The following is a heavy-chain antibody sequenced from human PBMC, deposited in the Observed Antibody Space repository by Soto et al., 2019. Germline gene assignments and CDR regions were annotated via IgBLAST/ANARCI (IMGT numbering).Heavy chain of an antibody. J-gene: IGHJ6*02. V-gene: IGHV6-1*01. Sequence: KQSQTLSLTCAISGDSVSSNSAAWNWIRQSPSRGLEWLGRTYYRSKWYNDYAVSVKSRITINPDTSKNQFSLQLNSVTPEDTAVYYCARGSNWDWLSFGWEKYYYYYYGMDVWGQGTTVTVSS. CDR2: TYYRSKWYN. CDR3: ARGSNWDWLSFGWEKYYYYYYGMDV. CDR1: GDSVSSNSAA. D-gene: IGHD7-27*01.